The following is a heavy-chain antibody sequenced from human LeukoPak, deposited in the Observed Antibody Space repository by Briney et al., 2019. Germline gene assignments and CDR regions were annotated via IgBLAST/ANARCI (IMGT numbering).Heavy chain of an antibody. CDR2: IRYDGSNK. J-gene: IGHJ4*02. D-gene: IGHD3-10*01. V-gene: IGHV3-30*02. Sequence: GGSLRLSCAASGFTFSSYGMHWVRQAPGKGLEWVAFIRYDGSNKYYADSVKGRFTISRDNSKNTLYLQMNSLRAEDTAVYYCARIPRVRHMVRGVNFDYWGQGTLVTVSS. CDR1: GFTFSSYG. CDR3: ARIPRVRHMVRGVNFDY.